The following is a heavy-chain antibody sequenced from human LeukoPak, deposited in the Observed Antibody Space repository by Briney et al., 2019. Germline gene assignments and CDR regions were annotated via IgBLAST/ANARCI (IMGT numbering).Heavy chain of an antibody. CDR2: IYYTGST. V-gene: IGHV4-59*01. J-gene: IGHJ5*02. D-gene: IGHD3-22*01. CDR1: GGSLSSYY. CDR3: TSYCYDSSSWFDP. Sequence: PSETLSLTCTVSGGSLSSYYWSWIRQPPGKGLEWIGYIYYTGSTNYHPSLTSRVTISVDTSKNQFSLKLSSVTAADTAVYYCTSYCYDSSSWFDPWGQGTLVTVSS.